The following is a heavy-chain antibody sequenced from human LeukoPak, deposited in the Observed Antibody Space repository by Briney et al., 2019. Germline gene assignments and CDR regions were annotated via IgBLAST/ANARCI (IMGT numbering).Heavy chain of an antibody. CDR1: GYSFTSYW. CDR3: ARLHSTSWHSDY. J-gene: IGHJ4*02. V-gene: IGHV5-51*01. D-gene: IGHD6-13*01. Sequence: KVSCKGSGYSFTSYWIGWVRQMPGKGLEWMGIIYPGDSDTRYSPSFQGQVTISADKSITTAYLQWSTLKASDSAMYYCARLHSTSWHSDYWGQGTLVTVSS. CDR2: IYPGDSDT.